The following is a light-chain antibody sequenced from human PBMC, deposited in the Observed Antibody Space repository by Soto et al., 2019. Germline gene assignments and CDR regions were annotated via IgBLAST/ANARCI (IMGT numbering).Light chain of an antibody. CDR1: SSDVGGYNY. Sequence: QSALTQPASVSGSPGQSITISCTGTSSDVGGYNYVSWYQQHPGKAPKLMIYEVSNRPSGVSNRFSGSKSGNTASLTISGLQAEDEADYYCNSYTSSSTWVFGGGTKAHRP. CDR3: NSYTSSSTWV. J-gene: IGLJ3*02. V-gene: IGLV2-14*01. CDR2: EVS.